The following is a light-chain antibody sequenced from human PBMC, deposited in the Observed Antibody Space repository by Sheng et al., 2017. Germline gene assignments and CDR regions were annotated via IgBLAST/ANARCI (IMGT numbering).Light chain of an antibody. CDR1: ESVESY. Sequence: EIVLTQSPGTLSLSPGERATLSCRASESVESYLAWYQQKPGQAPRLLIYDAFYRATGIPDRFSGSGSGTDFTLTISSLEPEDFAVYYCQQRRNWPPLTFGGGTKVEIK. CDR2: DAF. V-gene: IGKV3-11*01. CDR3: QQRRNWPPLT. J-gene: IGKJ4*01.